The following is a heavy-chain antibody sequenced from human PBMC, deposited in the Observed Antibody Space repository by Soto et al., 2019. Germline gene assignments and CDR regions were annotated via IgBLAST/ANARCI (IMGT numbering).Heavy chain of an antibody. V-gene: IGHV4-4*07. CDR3: GRGNLLYGCLKS. CDR2: IYSIGNT. D-gene: IGHD2-15*01. Sequence: SETLSLTGSVSGGTISGYYWTWILQPAGKGLEWIGRIYSIGNTKYTPSLQSRVTMSLDTSHHQFSLRLSSVSAAPTAVYSWGRGNLLYGCLKSRGQGTRV. CDR1: GGTISGYY. J-gene: IGHJ4*02.